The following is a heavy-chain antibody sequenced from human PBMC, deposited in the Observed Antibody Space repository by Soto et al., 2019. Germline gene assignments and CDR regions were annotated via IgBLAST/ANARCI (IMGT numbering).Heavy chain of an antibody. CDR3: VRHLAAAWTRFDAFDI. CDR1: GGSISSYY. Sequence: SETLSLTCTVSGGSISSYYWSWIRQPPGKGLEWIGYIYYSGSTNYNPSLKSRVTISVDTSKNQFSLKLSSVTAADTAVYYCVRHLAAAWTRFDAFDIWGQGTMV. D-gene: IGHD6-13*01. CDR2: IYYSGST. V-gene: IGHV4-59*01. J-gene: IGHJ3*02.